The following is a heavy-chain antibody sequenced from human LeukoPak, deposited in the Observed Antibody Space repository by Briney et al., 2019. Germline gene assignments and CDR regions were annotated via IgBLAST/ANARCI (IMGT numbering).Heavy chain of an antibody. V-gene: IGHV3-48*01. Sequence: PGGSLRLSCAASGFNFNNYNMNWIRQAPGKGLEWISYITLSSTTTYYADSVKGRFTISRDNAKTSLYLQMNSLRAEDTAVYYCAELGITMIGGVWGKGTTVTISS. D-gene: IGHD3-10*02. CDR1: GFNFNNYN. CDR3: AELGITMIGGV. CDR2: ITLSSTTT. J-gene: IGHJ6*04.